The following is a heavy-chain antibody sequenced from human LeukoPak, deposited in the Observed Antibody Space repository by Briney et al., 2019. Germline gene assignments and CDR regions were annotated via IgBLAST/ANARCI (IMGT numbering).Heavy chain of an antibody. V-gene: IGHV3-30*18. CDR2: ISYDGSNK. D-gene: IGHD3-10*01. Sequence: PGGSLRLSCAASRFTLSSHGMHWVRQAPGKGLEWVAVISYDGSNKYYADSVKGRFTIPRDNSKNTLYLQMNSLRAEDTAVYYCAKDPAVVWFGSHPDYWGQGTLVTVSS. CDR1: RFTLSSHG. CDR3: AKDPAVVWFGSHPDY. J-gene: IGHJ4*02.